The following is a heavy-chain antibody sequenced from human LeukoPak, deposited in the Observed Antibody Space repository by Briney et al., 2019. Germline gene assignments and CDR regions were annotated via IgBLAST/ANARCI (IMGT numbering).Heavy chain of an antibody. CDR1: GFIFSTYT. Sequence: PGGSLRLSCAASGFIFSTYTMNWVRQAPGKGLEWVSAISGGGGGTYYADFVKGRFTISRDDSKNTLYLQMNSLRAEDTAAYYCAQGGCSSTSCYELDYWGQGTLVTVSS. V-gene: IGHV3-23*01. D-gene: IGHD2-2*01. J-gene: IGHJ4*02. CDR2: ISGGGGGT. CDR3: AQGGCSSTSCYELDY.